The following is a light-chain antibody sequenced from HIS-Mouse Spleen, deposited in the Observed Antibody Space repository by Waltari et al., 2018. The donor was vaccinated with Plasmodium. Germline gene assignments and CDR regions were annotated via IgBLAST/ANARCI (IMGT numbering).Light chain of an antibody. Sequence: DIQMTQSPSSLSASVGDRVTIICRASQGISKYLAWYQQKPGKVPKLLIYAASTLQSGVPSRFSGSGSGTDFTLTISSLQPEDVATYYCQQRSNWPLTFGGGTKVEIK. CDR3: QQRSNWPLT. J-gene: IGKJ4*01. CDR1: QGISKY. CDR2: AAS. V-gene: IGKV1-27*01.